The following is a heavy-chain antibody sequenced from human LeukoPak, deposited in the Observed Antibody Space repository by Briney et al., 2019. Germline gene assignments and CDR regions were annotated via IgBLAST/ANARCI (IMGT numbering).Heavy chain of an antibody. CDR1: GFTFSTYS. Sequence: GGSLRLSCTASGFTFSTYSMNWVRQAPGKGLEWVSYISGTSSLIYYADSVKGRFTISRDNAKNSLYLQMNSLRDEDTAVYYCVRDQFFSFDYWGQGTLVTVSS. CDR3: VRDQFFSFDY. D-gene: IGHD3-3*01. CDR2: ISGTSSLI. V-gene: IGHV3-48*02. J-gene: IGHJ4*02.